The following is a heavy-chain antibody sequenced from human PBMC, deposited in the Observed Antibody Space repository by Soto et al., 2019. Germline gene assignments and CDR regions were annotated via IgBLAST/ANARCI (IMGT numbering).Heavy chain of an antibody. CDR1: GFAFSSYW. Sequence: EVQLVESGGGLVQPGGSLRLSCAASGFAFSSYWMHWVRQAPGKGLVWVSRIDPYETGINYADSVKGRFTISRDNAKNTLYLQMNSLRAEDTAVYYCTSDTFGGRDYWGQGTLVTVSS. D-gene: IGHD2-15*01. J-gene: IGHJ4*02. CDR3: TSDTFGGRDY. CDR2: IDPYETGI. V-gene: IGHV3-74*01.